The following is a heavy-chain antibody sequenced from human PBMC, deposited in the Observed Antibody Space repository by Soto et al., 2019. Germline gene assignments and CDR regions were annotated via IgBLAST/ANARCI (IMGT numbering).Heavy chain of an antibody. D-gene: IGHD3-3*01. CDR2: TYHSGNP. CDR1: GDTSSTGGYT. V-gene: IGHV4-30-2*03. J-gene: IGHJ4*02. Sequence: PSETLSLTCDVSGDTSSTGGYTWAWIRQPPGKALEWIGHTYHSGNPYCNPSLKSRVTISVDTSKNQFSLKLSSVTAADTAVYYCATITIFGVVPNYFDYWGQGTLVTVSS. CDR3: ATITIFGVVPNYFDY.